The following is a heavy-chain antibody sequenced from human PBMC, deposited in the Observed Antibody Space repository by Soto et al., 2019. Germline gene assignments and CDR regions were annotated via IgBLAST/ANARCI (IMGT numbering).Heavy chain of an antibody. CDR1: GASISGYY. CDR3: VRDGTKTLRDWFDP. CDR2: IYATGTT. Sequence: KTSETLSLTCTVSGASISGYYWSWIRTSAGKGLEWIGRIYATGTTDYNPSLKSRVMMSVDTSKKQFSLKLRSVTAADTAVYYCVRDGTKTLRDWFDPWGQGMSVTVSS. D-gene: IGHD1-1*01. J-gene: IGHJ5*02. V-gene: IGHV4-4*07.